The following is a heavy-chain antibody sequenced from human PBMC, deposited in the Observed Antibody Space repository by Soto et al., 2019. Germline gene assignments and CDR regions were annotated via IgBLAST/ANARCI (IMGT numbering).Heavy chain of an antibody. D-gene: IGHD3-16*01. J-gene: IGHJ4*02. Sequence: SETLSLTCTVTGASIRGSCYFWSWIRQPPGEGLEWLGYVYSTGSTYYNPSLKSRISMSVDTSKNQFSLILSSVTAADTAVYYCSRDASRGSAAMMTYWGLGTLVTVSS. CDR2: VYSTGST. CDR3: SRDASRGSAAMMTY. CDR1: GASIRGSCYF. V-gene: IGHV4-30-4*08.